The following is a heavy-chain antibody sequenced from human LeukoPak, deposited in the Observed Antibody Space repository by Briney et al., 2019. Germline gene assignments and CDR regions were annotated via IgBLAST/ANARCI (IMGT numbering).Heavy chain of an antibody. V-gene: IGHV4-34*01. CDR3: ARLKPDYGGKNAFDI. CDR2: INHSGST. D-gene: IGHD4-23*01. Sequence: SETLSLTCAVYGGSFSGYYWSWIRQPPGKGLEWIGEINHSGSTNYNPSLKSRATISVDTSKNQSSLKLSSVTAADTAVYYCARLKPDYGGKNAFDIWGQGTMVTVSS. CDR1: GGSFSGYY. J-gene: IGHJ3*02.